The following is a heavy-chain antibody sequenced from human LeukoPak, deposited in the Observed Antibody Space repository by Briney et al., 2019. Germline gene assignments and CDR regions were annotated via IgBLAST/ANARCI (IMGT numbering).Heavy chain of an antibody. D-gene: IGHD5-12*01. CDR3: AGEWLHYYYYGMDV. CDR1: GFTFNSYG. CDR2: ISYDGSNK. J-gene: IGHJ6*02. V-gene: IGHV3-30*03. Sequence: GRSLRLSCAASGFTFNSYGMHWVRQAPGKGLEWVAVISYDGSNKYYADSVKGRFTISRDNSKNTLYLQMNSLRAEDTAVYYCAGEWLHYYYYGMDVWGQGTTVTVSS.